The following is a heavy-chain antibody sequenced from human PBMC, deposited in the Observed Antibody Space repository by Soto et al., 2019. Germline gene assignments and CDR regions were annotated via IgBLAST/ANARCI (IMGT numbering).Heavy chain of an antibody. J-gene: IGHJ4*02. CDR2: TYYSGST. D-gene: IGHD3-22*01. Sequence: SETLSLTCTVSGGSMSSSSYYWGWIRQPPGKGLEWIGSTYYSGSTYYNPSLKSRVTISVDTSKNQFSLKLSSVTAADTAVYYCARQYYYDSSGYGFDYWGQGTLVTVSS. CDR3: ARQYYYDSSGYGFDY. CDR1: GGSMSSSSYY. V-gene: IGHV4-39*01.